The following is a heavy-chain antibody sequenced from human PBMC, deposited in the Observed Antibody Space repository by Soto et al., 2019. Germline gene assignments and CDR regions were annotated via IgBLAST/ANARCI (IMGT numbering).Heavy chain of an antibody. Sequence: QVRLVESGGGVVQPGGSLRLSCAASGFSFSNHGMHWVRQAPGKGLEWVAAIWSDASNKYYADSGKGRFTISRDNSKNTLYLQMNTLRAEDTAVYYCATDGFNKPGYYYGMGVWGQGTTLTVSS. CDR1: GFSFSNHG. CDR3: ATDGFNKPGYYYGMGV. D-gene: IGHD6-25*01. V-gene: IGHV3-33*03. CDR2: IWSDASNK. J-gene: IGHJ6*02.